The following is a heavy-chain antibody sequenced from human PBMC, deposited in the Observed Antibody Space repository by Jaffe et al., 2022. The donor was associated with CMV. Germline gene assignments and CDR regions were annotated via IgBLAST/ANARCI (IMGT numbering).Heavy chain of an antibody. J-gene: IGHJ4*02. CDR1: GFTFSSYG. V-gene: IGHV3-33*01. CDR2: IWYDGSNK. CDR3: ARAPIAAATSFDY. D-gene: IGHD6-13*01. Sequence: QVQLVESGGGVVQPGRSLRLSCAASGFTFSSYGMHWVRQAPGKGLEWVAVIWYDGSNKYYADSVKGRFTISRDNSKNTLYLQMNSLRAEDTAVYYCARAPIAAATSFDYWGQGTLVTVSS.